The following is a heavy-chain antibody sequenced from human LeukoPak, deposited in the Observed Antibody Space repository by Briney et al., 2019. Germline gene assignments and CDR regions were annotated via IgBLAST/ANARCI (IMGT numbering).Heavy chain of an antibody. Sequence: ASVTVSFMASGYTFTDYYMHWVRQAPGQGLEWMGWINPNSGGTNYAHKVQGRVTITSDRPISTPYMELSRLRSDDTAVYYCARVRARWSVFHFDPWGQGPLVPVSS. J-gene: IGHJ5*02. CDR1: GYTFTDYY. CDR2: INPNSGGT. CDR3: ARVRARWSVFHFDP. D-gene: IGHD4-23*01. V-gene: IGHV1-2*02.